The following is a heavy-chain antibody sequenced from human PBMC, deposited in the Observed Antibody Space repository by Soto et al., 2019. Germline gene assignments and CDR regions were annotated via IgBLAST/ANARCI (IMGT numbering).Heavy chain of an antibody. CDR1: GFTVSSNY. CDR3: ASPQRKMATITPYYFDY. J-gene: IGHJ4*02. V-gene: IGHV3-53*02. Sequence: EVQLVETGGGLIQPGGSLRLSCAASGFTVSSNYLSWVRQPPGKGLEWVSVIYRGGSTYYADSVKGRFTISRANSKNTLYLQMNRLRAEDTAVYYCASPQRKMATITPYYFDYWGQGTLLTVSS. CDR2: IYRGGST. D-gene: IGHD5-12*01.